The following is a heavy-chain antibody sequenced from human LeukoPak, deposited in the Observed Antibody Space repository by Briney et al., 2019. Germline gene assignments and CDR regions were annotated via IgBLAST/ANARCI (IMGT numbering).Heavy chain of an antibody. CDR3: AREIGAVLLWFGELSPSEGWFDP. CDR2: INAGNGNT. J-gene: IGHJ5*02. CDR1: GYTFTSYA. V-gene: IGHV1-3*01. D-gene: IGHD3-10*01. Sequence: ASVKVSCKASGYTFTSYAMHWVRQAPGQRLEWMGWINAGNGNTKYSQKFQGRVTITRDTSASTAYMELSSLRSEDTAVYYCAREIGAVLLWFGELSPSEGWFDPWGQGTLVTVSS.